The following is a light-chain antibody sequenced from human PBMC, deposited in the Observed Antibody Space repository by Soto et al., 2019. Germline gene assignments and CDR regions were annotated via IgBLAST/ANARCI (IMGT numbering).Light chain of an antibody. Sequence: QSVLTQPPSASGTPGQRVTISCSGSSSNIGSNYVFWYQQFPGAAPRLLMYNNNLRPSGVPDRFSGSKSGTSASLAISGLRSEAEADYYCATGDATLSGVFFGGGTKLTVL. CDR2: NNN. CDR1: SSNIGSNY. J-gene: IGLJ2*01. V-gene: IGLV1-47*02. CDR3: ATGDATLSGVF.